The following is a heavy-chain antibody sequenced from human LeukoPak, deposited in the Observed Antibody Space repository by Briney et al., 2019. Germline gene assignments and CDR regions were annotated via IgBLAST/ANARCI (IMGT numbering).Heavy chain of an antibody. CDR1: GFTLSGYE. V-gene: IGHV3-7*01. D-gene: IGHD1-26*01. Sequence: GGSLRLSCAASGFTLSGYEMNWVRQAPGKGLEWVANIKQDGSEKYYVDSVKGRFTISRDNAKNSLYLQMNSLRAEDTAVYYCASFGWELLFDYWGQGTLVTVPS. CDR3: ASFGWELLFDY. CDR2: IKQDGSEK. J-gene: IGHJ4*02.